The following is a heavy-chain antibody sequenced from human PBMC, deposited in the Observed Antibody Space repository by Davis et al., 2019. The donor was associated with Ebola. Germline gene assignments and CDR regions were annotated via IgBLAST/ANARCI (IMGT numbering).Heavy chain of an antibody. V-gene: IGHV3-23*05. CDR3: AKIGVRHSGDY. Sequence: PGGSLRLSCAASGFTFSNYGMYWVRQASGKGLEWISASETSDTNFNANYADSVKGRFTIIRDNSRNTVFLQMNSLRVEDTAVYYCAKIGVRHSGDYWGQGTLVTVSS. D-gene: IGHD3-10*01. CDR2: SETSDTNFNA. CDR1: GFTFSNYG. J-gene: IGHJ4*02.